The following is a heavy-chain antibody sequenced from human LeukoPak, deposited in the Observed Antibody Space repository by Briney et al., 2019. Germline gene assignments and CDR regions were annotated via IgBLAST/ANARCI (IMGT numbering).Heavy chain of an antibody. Sequence: ASVTVSCKASGYTFTSYGISWVRQAPGQGLEWMGWISAYNGNTNYAQKLQGRVTMTTDTSTSTAYMELRSLRSDDTAVYYCARDHGESGYDLGLVDYWGQGTLVTVSS. CDR3: ARDHGESGYDLGLVDY. CDR1: GYTFTSYG. J-gene: IGHJ4*02. D-gene: IGHD5-12*01. CDR2: ISAYNGNT. V-gene: IGHV1-18*01.